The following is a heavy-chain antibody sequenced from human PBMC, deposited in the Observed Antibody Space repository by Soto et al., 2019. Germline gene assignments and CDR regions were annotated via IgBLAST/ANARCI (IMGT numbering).Heavy chain of an antibody. J-gene: IGHJ6*02. Sequence: GASVKVTCKASGGTFSSYTISWVRQAPGQELEWMGRIIPILGIANYAQKFQGRVTNTAYVSTILFYIVLSSLISDVSVVYYCASIIAARPGYYGMDVWGQGTTVTVSS. D-gene: IGHD6-6*01. CDR3: ASIIAARPGYYGMDV. CDR2: IIPILGIA. CDR1: GGTFSSYT. V-gene: IGHV1-69*02.